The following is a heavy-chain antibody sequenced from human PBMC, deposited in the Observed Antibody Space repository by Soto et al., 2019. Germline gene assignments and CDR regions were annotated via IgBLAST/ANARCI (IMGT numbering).Heavy chain of an antibody. V-gene: IGHV1-46*03. D-gene: IGHD2-15*01. J-gene: IGHJ4*01. CDR2: INPSGGST. CDR1: GYTFTSYY. Sequence: ASVKVSCKASGYTFTSYYMHWVRQAPGQGLEWMGIINPSGGSTSYAQKFQGRVTMTRDTSTSTVYMELSSLSSEDTAVYYCARDMEDVVVVAATKGSYFDYWGQ. CDR3: ARDMEDVVVVAATKGSYFDY.